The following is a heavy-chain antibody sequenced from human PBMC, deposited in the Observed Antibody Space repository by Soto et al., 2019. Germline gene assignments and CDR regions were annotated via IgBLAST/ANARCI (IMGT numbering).Heavy chain of an antibody. CDR2: VYYSGST. CDR3: ARGVFRFLQWFDP. D-gene: IGHD3-3*01. J-gene: IGHJ5*02. V-gene: IGHV4-61*01. CDR1: GASVNSENYY. Sequence: SETLSLTCTVSGASVNSENYYWSWIRQPPGKGLEWIGYVYYSGSTNYNPSLESRATISLDTYRNQFSLKMTSMTSADTAFYYCARGVFRFLQWFDPWGQGTLVTVSS.